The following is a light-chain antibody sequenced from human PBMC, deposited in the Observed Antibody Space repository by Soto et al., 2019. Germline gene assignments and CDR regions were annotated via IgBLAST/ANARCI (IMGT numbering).Light chain of an antibody. J-gene: IGLJ1*01. CDR3: CSYTSRTTYG. CDR1: ASDVGGYNY. V-gene: IGLV2-14*01. Sequence: QSALTQPASVSGSPGQSITISCTGTASDVGGYNYVSWYQQHPGKAPKLMIHAVSNRPSGISSRFSGSKSGNTASLTISGLQSEDEADYFCCSYTSRTTYGCGTGTKVTV. CDR2: AVS.